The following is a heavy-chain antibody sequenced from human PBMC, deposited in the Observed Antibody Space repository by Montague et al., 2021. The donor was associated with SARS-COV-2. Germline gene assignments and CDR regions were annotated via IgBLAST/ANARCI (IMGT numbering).Heavy chain of an antibody. Sequence: SETLSLTCTVSGGSISSSSYYWGWIRQPPGKGLEWIGSIYYSGSTYYNPSLKSRVTISVDTSKNQFSLKLSSVTAAGTAVYYCAGPTYYYDSSGSDAFDIWGQGTMVTVSS. CDR3: AGPTYYYDSSGSDAFDI. D-gene: IGHD3-22*01. CDR1: GGSISSSSYY. J-gene: IGHJ3*02. V-gene: IGHV4-39*01. CDR2: IYYSGST.